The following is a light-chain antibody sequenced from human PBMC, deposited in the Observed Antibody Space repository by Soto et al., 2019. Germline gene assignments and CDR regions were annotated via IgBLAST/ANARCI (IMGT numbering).Light chain of an antibody. J-gene: IGKJ2*01. CDR2: WAS. V-gene: IGKV4-1*01. Sequence: DIVMTQSPDSLAVSLGERATINCKSSQSVLSSSNNKNYLAWYQQKPGQPPKLLIYWASTRESGVPDQFSGGGSGTDFTLTISSLQAEDVAVYYCQQCYSTPYTFGQGTKLEIK. CDR1: QSVLSSSNNKNY. CDR3: QQCYSTPYT.